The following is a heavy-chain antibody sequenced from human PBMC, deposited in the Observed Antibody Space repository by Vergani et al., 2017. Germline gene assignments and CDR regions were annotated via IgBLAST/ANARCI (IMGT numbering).Heavy chain of an antibody. J-gene: IGHJ5*02. CDR2: SSWNVGHI. V-gene: IGHV3-9*01. CDR3: ARDPPGIVGVHWFDP. CDR1: GFTFADYT. Sequence: DVQLVESGGGLVRPGKSLELSCEASGFTFADYTMHWVRQAPGKGLEWVAGSSWNVGHIGYADSVKGRFTISRDDAKNSLTLQMSSLRSEDTAVYYCARDPPGIVGVHWFDPWGQGTLVTVSS. D-gene: IGHD1-26*01.